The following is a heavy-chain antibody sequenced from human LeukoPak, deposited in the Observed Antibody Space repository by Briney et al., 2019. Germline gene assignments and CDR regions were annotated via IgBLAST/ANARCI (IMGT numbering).Heavy chain of an antibody. CDR2: ISGSGGST. J-gene: IGHJ6*02. Sequence: GGSLRLSCAASGFTFSSYAMSWVRQAPGKGLEWVSAISGSGGSTYYADSVKGRFTISRDNSKNTLYLQMNSLRAEDTAVYYCARDYPTDGYYYYYYGMDVWGQGTTVTVSS. CDR1: GFTFSSYA. V-gene: IGHV3-23*01. CDR3: ARDYPTDGYYYYYYGMDV. D-gene: IGHD4-17*01.